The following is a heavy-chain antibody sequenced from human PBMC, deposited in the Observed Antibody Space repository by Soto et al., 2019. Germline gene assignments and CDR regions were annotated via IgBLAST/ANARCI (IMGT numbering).Heavy chain of an antibody. CDR2: ISHDGSDK. CDR3: AREYYSGSGSYYAY. J-gene: IGHJ4*02. CDR1: GFTFSTYA. Sequence: GGSLRLSCAAPGFTFSTYAIHWVRQAPGKGLEWVAVISHDGSDKYYADSVKGRFTISRDNSKNTVNLQMNSLRAEDTAVYYCAREYYSGSGSYYAYWGPGTLVTVSS. D-gene: IGHD3-10*01. V-gene: IGHV3-30-3*01.